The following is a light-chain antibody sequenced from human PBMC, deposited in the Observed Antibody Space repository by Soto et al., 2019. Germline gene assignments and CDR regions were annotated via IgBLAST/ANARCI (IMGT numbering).Light chain of an antibody. CDR1: QDISNY. CDR3: QQYDNLLFT. V-gene: IGKV1-33*01. Sequence: DIQMTQSPSSLSASVGDRVTITCQASQDISNYLNWYQQKPGKAPKLLIYDASKLETGVPSRFSGSGSGTDFTFSISSLQTEDIATYDCQQYDNLLFTFGPGTKVDIK. J-gene: IGKJ3*01. CDR2: DAS.